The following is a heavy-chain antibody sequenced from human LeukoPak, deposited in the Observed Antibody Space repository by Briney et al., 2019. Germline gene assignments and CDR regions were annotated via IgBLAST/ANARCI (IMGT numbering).Heavy chain of an antibody. CDR3: ARGSSTSAPAMDV. J-gene: IGHJ6*04. CDR1: GFTVSSNY. CDR2: IYSGGST. Sequence: GGSLRLSCAASGFTVSSNYMSWVRQAPGKGLEWVSVIYSGGSTYYADSVKGRFTISRDNSKNTLYRQMNSLRAEDTAVYYCARGSSTSAPAMDVWGKGTTVTVSS. V-gene: IGHV3-53*01. D-gene: IGHD2-2*01.